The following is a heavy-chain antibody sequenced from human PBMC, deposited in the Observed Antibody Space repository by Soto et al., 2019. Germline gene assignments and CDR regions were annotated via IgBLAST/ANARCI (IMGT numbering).Heavy chain of an antibody. CDR1: GLTISGKTY. D-gene: IGHD1-1*01. J-gene: IGHJ3*01. CDR2: LYDVDGS. V-gene: IGHV3-53*01. Sequence: ESGGGLIQPGESLRLSCAAFGLTISGKTYVAWVRQAPGKGLEWVSGLYDVDGSFYADSVRGRFTTSSDSSKTTVYLQMNDLRPDDTAVYYCATWHEREHAYDVWGQGTTVTVSS. CDR3: ATWHEREHAYDV.